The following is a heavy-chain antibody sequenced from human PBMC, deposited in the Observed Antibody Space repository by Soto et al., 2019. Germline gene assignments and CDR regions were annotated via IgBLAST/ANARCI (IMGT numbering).Heavy chain of an antibody. CDR3: VRDCAYYEVRREGY. CDR2: ISSSSSTI. J-gene: IGHJ4*02. CDR1: GFTFNVYD. V-gene: IGHV3-48*02. D-gene: IGHD3-16*01. Sequence: EVQLVESGGGLVQPGGSLRLSCAGSGFTFNVYDMNWVRQAPGKGLEWVSHISSSSSTIYYADSVKGRFTISRDNVKESLVRQSESVKDDEPAVYLCVRDCAYYEVRREGYWGQGTLVT.